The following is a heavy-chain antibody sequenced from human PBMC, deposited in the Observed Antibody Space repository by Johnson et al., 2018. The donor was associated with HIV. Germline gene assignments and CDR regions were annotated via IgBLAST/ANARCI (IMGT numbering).Heavy chain of an antibody. CDR1: GFAFGNYE. CDR3: AKTAWVFEGDASDI. V-gene: IGHV3-48*03. Sequence: ALVQPGGSLTLSCAGSGFAFGNYEMNWVRQAPGKGLEWVSYIATRAEAIHYADSVKGRFTISRDNAKNSLYLQMNSLTAEDTAVYYCAKTAWVFEGDASDIWGQGTMVTVSA. CDR2: IATRAEAI. J-gene: IGHJ3*02. D-gene: IGHD3-3*01.